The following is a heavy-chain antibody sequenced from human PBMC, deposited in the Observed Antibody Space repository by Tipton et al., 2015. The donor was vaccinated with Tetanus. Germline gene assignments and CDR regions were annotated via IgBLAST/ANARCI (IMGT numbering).Heavy chain of an antibody. CDR2: ISGSGGST. V-gene: IGHV3-23*01. CDR1: GFTFSSYA. Sequence: SLRLSCAASGFTFSSYAMSWVRQAPGKGLEWVSDISGSGGSTYYADSVKGRFTISRDNSKNTLSLQMNSLRAEDTAVYYCAKVLGTYCSGGTCYSDFWGQGTLVTVSS. J-gene: IGHJ4*02. CDR3: AKVLGTYCSGGTCYSDF. D-gene: IGHD2-15*01.